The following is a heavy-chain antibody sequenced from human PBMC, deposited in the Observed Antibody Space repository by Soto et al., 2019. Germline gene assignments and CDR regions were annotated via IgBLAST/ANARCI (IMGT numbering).Heavy chain of an antibody. Sequence: SETLSLTCTVSGGSISSYYWSWIRQPPGKGLEWIGEINHSGSTNYNPSLKSRVTISVDTSKNQFSLKLSSVTAADTAVYYCARAVRVRGVIISVYYYYGMDVWGQGTTVTVSS. D-gene: IGHD3-10*01. CDR1: GGSISSYY. V-gene: IGHV4-59*12. J-gene: IGHJ6*02. CDR3: ARAVRVRGVIISVYYYYGMDV. CDR2: INHSGST.